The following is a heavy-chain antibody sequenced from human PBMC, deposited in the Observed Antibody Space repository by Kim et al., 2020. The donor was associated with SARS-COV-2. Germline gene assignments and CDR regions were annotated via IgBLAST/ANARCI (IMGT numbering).Heavy chain of an antibody. Sequence: SETLSLTCAVYGGSFSGYYWSWIRQPPGKGLEWIGEINHSGSTNYNPSLKSRVTISVDTSKNQFSLKLSSVTAADTAVYYCARGIAAAARYWYFDLWGRGTLVTVSS. CDR1: GGSFSGYY. CDR3: ARGIAAAARYWYFDL. CDR2: INHSGST. J-gene: IGHJ2*01. D-gene: IGHD6-13*01. V-gene: IGHV4-34*01.